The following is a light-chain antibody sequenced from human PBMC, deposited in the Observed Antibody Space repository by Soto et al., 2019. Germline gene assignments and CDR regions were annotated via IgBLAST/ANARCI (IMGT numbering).Light chain of an antibody. CDR1: QGIGDT. J-gene: IGKJ5*01. CDR2: DTS. Sequence: TQSPATLSVSPGEGVTLSCRASQGIGDTLAWYQHKPGQTPRLLIYDTSDRATGVPARFSGSGSGTDFTLTISSLDPEDFAVYYCQQRNSWPPTFTXGQGTRLDIK. CDR3: QQRNSWPPTFT. V-gene: IGKV3-11*01.